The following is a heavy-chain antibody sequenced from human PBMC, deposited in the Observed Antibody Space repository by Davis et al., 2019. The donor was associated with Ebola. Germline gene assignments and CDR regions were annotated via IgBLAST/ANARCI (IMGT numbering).Heavy chain of an antibody. Sequence: PGGSLRLSCAASGFIFRDYAMHWVRQAPGKGLEWLSYIYNGGSPTYYADSVKGRFTVSRDNTKNSLYLQMTNLSADDSAIYYCARVGGTSGSFLDCWGRGTLVTVSA. D-gene: IGHD1-26*01. CDR3: ARVGGTSGSFLDC. CDR1: GFIFRDYA. CDR2: IYNGGSPT. V-gene: IGHV3-48*03. J-gene: IGHJ4*02.